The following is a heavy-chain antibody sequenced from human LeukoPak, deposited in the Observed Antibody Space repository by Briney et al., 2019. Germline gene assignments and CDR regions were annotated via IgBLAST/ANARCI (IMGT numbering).Heavy chain of an antibody. CDR1: GYTFNNNY. CDR2: IYPGDSDT. J-gene: IGHJ4*02. CDR3: VRGNQKHGDYVRD. Sequence: GESLQISCKASGYTFNNNYIAWVRQMSGKGLERMGIIYPGDSDTRYSPSFQGHVTISADESISTAYLQWSSVTATDSAMYYCVRGNQKHGDYVRDWGQGTLVTISS. D-gene: IGHD4-17*01. V-gene: IGHV5-51*01.